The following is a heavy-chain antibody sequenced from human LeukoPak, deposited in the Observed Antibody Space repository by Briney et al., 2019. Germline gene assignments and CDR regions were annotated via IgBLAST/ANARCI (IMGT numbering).Heavy chain of an antibody. D-gene: IGHD3-10*01. CDR1: GGSISSYY. V-gene: IGHV4-59*12. CDR3: ARSYGSGSYYNAIDY. CDR2: IYYSGST. J-gene: IGHJ4*02. Sequence: SETLSLTCTVSGGSISSYYWSWIRQPPGKGLEWIGYIYYSGSTNYNLSLKSRVTISVDTSKNQFSLRLSSVTAADTAVYYCARSYGSGSYYNAIDYWGQGTLVTVSS.